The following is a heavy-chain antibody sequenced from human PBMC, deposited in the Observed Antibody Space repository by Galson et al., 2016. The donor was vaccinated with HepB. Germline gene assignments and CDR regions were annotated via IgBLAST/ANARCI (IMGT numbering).Heavy chain of an antibody. CDR3: ARGETTADNWFDP. J-gene: IGHJ5*02. CDR2: IYYSGAP. D-gene: IGHD1-1*01. CDR1: GGSIDSGGYY. V-gene: IGHV4-31*03. Sequence: LSLTCTVSGGSIDSGGYYWTWIRQRPGKGPEWIGYIYYSGAPYYNPSLTSRVSISMDTSKNQFSLKVTSVTAADTAVYYCARGETTADNWFDPWGQGTLVTVSS.